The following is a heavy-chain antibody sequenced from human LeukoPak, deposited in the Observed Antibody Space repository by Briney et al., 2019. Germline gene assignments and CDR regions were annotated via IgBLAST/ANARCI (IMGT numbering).Heavy chain of an antibody. CDR3: ARGSGSGYYYYYYMDV. J-gene: IGHJ6*03. D-gene: IGHD3-10*01. CDR1: GYTFSGSY. Sequence: ASVKVSCKASGYTFSGSYIHWVRQAPGQGLEWMGRINPNSGGTNYAQKFQGRVTMTRDTSISTAYMELSRLRSDDTAVYYCARGSGSGYYYYYYMDVWGKGTTVTISS. CDR2: INPNSGGT. V-gene: IGHV1-2*06.